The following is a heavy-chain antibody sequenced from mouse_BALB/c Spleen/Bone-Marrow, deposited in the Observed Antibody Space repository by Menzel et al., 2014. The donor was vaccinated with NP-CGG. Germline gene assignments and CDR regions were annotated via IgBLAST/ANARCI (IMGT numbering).Heavy chain of an antibody. CDR3: SRGVDGCSWFAY. CDR2: INNNGVYT. Sequence: DVKLVESGGGLVQPGGSLKLSCAASGFTFRSYGMSWVRQTPDKRLEIVANINNNGVYTYYPDSVKGRFTISRDNAKNALYLQMSSLKSEDTAMYYCSRGVDGCSWFAYWGQGTLGAVSA. V-gene: IGHV5-6-3*01. D-gene: IGHD2-3*01. CDR1: GFTFRSYG. J-gene: IGHJ3*01.